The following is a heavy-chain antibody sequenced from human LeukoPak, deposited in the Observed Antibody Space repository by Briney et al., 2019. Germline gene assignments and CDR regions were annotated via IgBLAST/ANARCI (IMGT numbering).Heavy chain of an antibody. CDR1: GGSISSGSYY. Sequence: SETLSLTCTVSGGSISSGSYYWSWIRQPAGKGLEWIGCIYTSGSTNYNPSLKSRVTISVDTSKNQFSLKLSSVTAADTAVYYCARARTPVYSSSDGYFDYWGQGTLVTVSS. V-gene: IGHV4-61*02. J-gene: IGHJ4*02. CDR2: IYTSGST. CDR3: ARARTPVYSSSDGYFDY. D-gene: IGHD6-6*01.